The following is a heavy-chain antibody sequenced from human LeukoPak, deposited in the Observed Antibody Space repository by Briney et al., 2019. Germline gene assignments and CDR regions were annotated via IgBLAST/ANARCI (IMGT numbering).Heavy chain of an antibody. J-gene: IGHJ3*02. D-gene: IGHD3-9*01. Sequence: SETLSLTCTVSGYSISSGYYWGWIRQPQGKGLEWIGRIYTSGSTNYNPSLKSRVTMSVDTSKDQFSLKLSSVTAADTAVYYCARERYFDWLSEGPDAFDIWGQGTMVTVSS. CDR2: IYTSGST. V-gene: IGHV4-38-2*02. CDR3: ARERYFDWLSEGPDAFDI. CDR1: GYSISSGYY.